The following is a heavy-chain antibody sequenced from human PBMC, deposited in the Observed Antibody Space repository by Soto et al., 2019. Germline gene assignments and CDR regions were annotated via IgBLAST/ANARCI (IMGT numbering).Heavy chain of an antibody. CDR3: ARHDLDPYCSGGSCPLDY. J-gene: IGHJ4*02. CDR2: IYYSGST. Sequence: SETLSLTCTVSGGSISSYYWSWIRQPPGKGLEWIGYIYYSGSTNYNPSLKSRVTISVDTSKNQFSLKLSSVTAADTAVYYCARHDLDPYCSGGSCPLDYWGQGTLVTVSS. CDR1: GGSISSYY. D-gene: IGHD2-15*01. V-gene: IGHV4-59*08.